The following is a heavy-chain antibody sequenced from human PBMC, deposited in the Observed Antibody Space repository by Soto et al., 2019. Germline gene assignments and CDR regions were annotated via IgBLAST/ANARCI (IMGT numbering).Heavy chain of an antibody. CDR3: ARGLYCSGSICYGNYYYMDV. Sequence: QVLLQQWGAGLLKPSETLSLTCAVYGGSFSGYYWSWLRQSPGKGLEWIGEINPTGSTNYNPSLRSRVTISVDKSKNQFSLRLSSVTAADTAVYYCARGLYCSGSICYGNYYYMDVWGKGTTVTVSS. V-gene: IGHV4-34*01. CDR2: INPTGST. CDR1: GGSFSGYY. D-gene: IGHD2-15*01. J-gene: IGHJ6*03.